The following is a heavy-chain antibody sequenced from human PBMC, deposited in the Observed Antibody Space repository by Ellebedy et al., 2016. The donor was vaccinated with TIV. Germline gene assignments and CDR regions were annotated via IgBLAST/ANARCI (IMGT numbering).Heavy chain of an antibody. V-gene: IGHV5-51*01. CDR3: ARHGSIAVAGTDLDY. CDR2: IYPGDSDT. D-gene: IGHD6-19*01. CDR1: GYSFTTYW. Sequence: GGSLRLXXKGSGYSFTTYWIGWVRQMPGKGLEWMGIIYPGDSDTRYSPSFQGQVTISADKSISTAYLQWSSLKDSDTAIYYCARHGSIAVAGTDLDYWGQGTLVTVSS. J-gene: IGHJ4*02.